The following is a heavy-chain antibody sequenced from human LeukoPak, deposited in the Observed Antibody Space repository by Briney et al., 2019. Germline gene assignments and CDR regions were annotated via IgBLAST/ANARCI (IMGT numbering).Heavy chain of an antibody. CDR2: IYYSGRT. V-gene: IGHV4-59*01. CDR3: ARSDLYGDYPPGNY. D-gene: IGHD4-17*01. CDR1: GGSISTYY. Sequence: SETLSLTCTVSGGSISTYYWNWIRQPPGKGLEWIGCIYYSGRTNYNPSLKSRVSISIDTSKNQFSLKLSSVTAADTAFYYCARSDLYGDYPPGNYWGQGTLVTVSS. J-gene: IGHJ4*02.